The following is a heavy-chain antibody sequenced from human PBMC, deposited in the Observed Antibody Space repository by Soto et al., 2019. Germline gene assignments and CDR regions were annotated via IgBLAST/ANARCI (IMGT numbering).Heavy chain of an antibody. CDR2: ISYDGSNK. CDR1: GFTFSSYG. D-gene: IGHD3-10*01. V-gene: IGHV3-30*18. J-gene: IGHJ4*02. CDR3: AKDRAGEIWFGEVHY. Sequence: QVQLVESGGGVVQPGRSLRLSCAASGFTFSSYGMHWVRQAPGKGLEWVAVISYDGSNKYYADSVKGRFTISRDNSKNTLYRQMNSLRAEDTAVYYCAKDRAGEIWFGEVHYWGQGTLVTVSS.